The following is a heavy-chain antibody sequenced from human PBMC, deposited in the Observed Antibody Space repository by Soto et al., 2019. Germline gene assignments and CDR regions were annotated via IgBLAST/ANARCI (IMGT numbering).Heavy chain of an antibody. J-gene: IGHJ4*02. CDR3: AREVGGYSYGYDDY. V-gene: IGHV3-48*02. D-gene: IGHD5-18*01. Sequence: PGGSLRLSCAASGFTFSSYSMNWVRQAPGKGLEWVSYISSSSSTIYYADSVKGRFTISRDNAKNSLYLQMNSLRDEDTAVYYCAREVGGYSYGYDDYWGQGTLVTVSS. CDR1: GFTFSSYS. CDR2: ISSSSSTI.